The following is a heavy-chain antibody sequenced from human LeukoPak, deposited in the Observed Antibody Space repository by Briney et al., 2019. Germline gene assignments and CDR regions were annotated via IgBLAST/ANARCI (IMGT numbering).Heavy chain of an antibody. V-gene: IGHV4-59*01. CDR2: IYYSGST. CDR1: GGSTSSYY. J-gene: IGHJ4*02. Sequence: NPSETLSLTCTVSGGSTSSYYWSWIRQPPGKGLEWIGYIYYSGSTNYNPSLKSRVTISVDTSKNQFSLKLSSVTAADTAVYYCARARALYGSGLFDYWGQGTLVTVSS. CDR3: ARARALYGSGLFDY. D-gene: IGHD3-10*01.